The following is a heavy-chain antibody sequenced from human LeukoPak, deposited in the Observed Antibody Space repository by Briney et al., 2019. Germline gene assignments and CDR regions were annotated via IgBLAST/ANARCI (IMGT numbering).Heavy chain of an antibody. CDR2: IYSSGST. V-gene: IGHV4-39*01. CDR3: ARHAGSLSTVTTNWFNP. J-gene: IGHJ5*02. CDR1: GGSISSSSYY. D-gene: IGHD4-11*01. Sequence: PSETLSLTCTVSGGSISSSSYYWGWIRQPPGKGLEWIGSIYSSGSTYYNPSLKSRVTISVDTSKNQFSLKLSSVTAADTAVYYCARHAGSLSTVTTNWFNPWGQGTLVTVSS.